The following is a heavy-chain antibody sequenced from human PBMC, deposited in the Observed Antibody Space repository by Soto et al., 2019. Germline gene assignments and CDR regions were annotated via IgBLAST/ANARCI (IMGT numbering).Heavy chain of an antibody. V-gene: IGHV1-46*01. CDR1: GYTFTSYY. CDR2: INPRGGST. D-gene: IGHD6-13*01. J-gene: IGHJ6*02. CDR3: ARGRRIAAAGALGYYYGMDV. Sequence: QVQLVQSGAEVTKPGASVKVSCKASGYTFTSYYMHWVRQAPGQGLEWMGIINPRGGSTSYAQKFQGRATMTRDTSTSTVYMELSSLRSEDTAVYYCARGRRIAAAGALGYYYGMDVWGQGTTVTVSS.